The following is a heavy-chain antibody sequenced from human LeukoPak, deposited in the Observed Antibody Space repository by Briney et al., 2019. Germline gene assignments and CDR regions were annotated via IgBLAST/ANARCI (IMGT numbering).Heavy chain of an antibody. CDR1: GFTFSSYG. D-gene: IGHD6-13*01. Sequence: GGSLRLSCAASGFTFSSYGMHWVRQAPGKGLEWVAVISYDGSNKYYADSVKGRFTISRDNSKNTLYLQMNSLRAEDTAVYYCAKSAIAAAGISINWFDPWGQGTLVTVSS. CDR2: ISYDGSNK. V-gene: IGHV3-30*18. J-gene: IGHJ5*02. CDR3: AKSAIAAAGISINWFDP.